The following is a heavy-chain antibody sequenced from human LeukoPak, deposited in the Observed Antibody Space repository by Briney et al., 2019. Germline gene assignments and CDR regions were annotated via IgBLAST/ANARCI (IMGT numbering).Heavy chain of an antibody. CDR3: ARRGIAAADDWYFDL. D-gene: IGHD6-13*01. CDR2: IYCSGST. CDR1: GGSISSGDYY. J-gene: IGHJ2*01. Sequence: SETLSLTCTVSGGSISSGDYYWSWIRQPPGKGLEWIGYIYCSGSTYYNPSLKSRVTISVDTSKNQFSLKLSSVTAADTAVYYCARRGIAAADDWYFDLWGRGTLVTVSS. V-gene: IGHV4-30-4*01.